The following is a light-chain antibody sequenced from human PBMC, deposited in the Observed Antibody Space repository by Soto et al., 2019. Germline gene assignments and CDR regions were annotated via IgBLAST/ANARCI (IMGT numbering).Light chain of an antibody. V-gene: IGLV2-18*02. CDR3: NSFTTSSTYV. Sequence: QSALTQPASVSGSPGQSIPISCTGTSSDIVSYNRVSWYQQPPGTAPKLISYEVNNRPSGVPDRCSGSKSGNTASLTISGLQAEYEADYYCNSFTTSSTYVCGTGTKLNVL. CDR1: SSDIVSYNR. CDR2: EVN. J-gene: IGLJ1*01.